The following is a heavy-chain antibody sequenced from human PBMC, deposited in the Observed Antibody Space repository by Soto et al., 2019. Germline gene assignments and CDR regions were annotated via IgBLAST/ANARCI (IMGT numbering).Heavy chain of an antibody. Sequence: QVQLQESGPGLVKPSQTLSLTCSVSGGSISSGGYYWNWIRQHPGKGLEWIGYIYYSGSTHYNPSLKSRVTISVDTSKNQFSLKLNSVTAADTAVYYCARDPSIAYFDGMDVWGQGTTVTVSS. CDR2: IYYSGST. CDR3: ARDPSIAYFDGMDV. V-gene: IGHV4-31*03. J-gene: IGHJ6*02. D-gene: IGHD6-13*01. CDR1: GGSISSGGYY.